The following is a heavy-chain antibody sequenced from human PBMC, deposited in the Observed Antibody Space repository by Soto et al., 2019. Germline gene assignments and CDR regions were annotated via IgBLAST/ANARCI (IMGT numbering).Heavy chain of an antibody. J-gene: IGHJ4*02. CDR3: ANKGYGDYPLDY. Sequence: QITLKESGPTLVKPTQTLTLTCTFSGFSLSTSGVGVGWIRQPPGKALAWLAVIYWDDYKHYSPSLKSRLTITKDTSKHQVVLTMTNMDAVDTATYSCANKGYGDYPLDYWGQGTLLTVSS. CDR2: IYWDDYK. D-gene: IGHD4-17*01. CDR1: GFSLSTSGVG. V-gene: IGHV2-5*02.